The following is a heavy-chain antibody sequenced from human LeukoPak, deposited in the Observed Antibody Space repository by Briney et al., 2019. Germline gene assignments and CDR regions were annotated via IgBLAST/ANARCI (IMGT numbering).Heavy chain of an antibody. Sequence: PGGSKRLSCAASGFTFDDYTMHWLRQAPGKGLEWVSLISWDGGSTYYADSVKGRFTISRDNSKNSLYLQMNSLRVEDTAVYYCARDATTELGTVYMDVWGKGTTVTISS. J-gene: IGHJ6*03. CDR1: GFTFDDYT. CDR2: ISWDGGST. V-gene: IGHV3-43*01. D-gene: IGHD4-17*01. CDR3: ARDATTELGTVYMDV.